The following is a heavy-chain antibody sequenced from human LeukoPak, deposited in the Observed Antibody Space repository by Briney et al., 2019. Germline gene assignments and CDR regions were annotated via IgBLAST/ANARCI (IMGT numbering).Heavy chain of an antibody. CDR3: ARQVGGSRDGPQIRFDY. D-gene: IGHD3-10*01. J-gene: IGHJ4*02. V-gene: IGHV1-18*01. CDR1: GHTFTSYG. Sequence: GASVKVSCKASGHTFTSYGISWVRQAPGQGLEWMGWISAYNGNTNYAQKLQGRVTMTTDTSTSTAYMELRSLRSDDTAVYYCARQVGGSRDGPQIRFDYWGQGTLVTVSS. CDR2: ISAYNGNT.